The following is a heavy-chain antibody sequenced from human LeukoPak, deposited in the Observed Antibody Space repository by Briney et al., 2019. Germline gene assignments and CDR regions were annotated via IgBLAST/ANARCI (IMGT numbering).Heavy chain of an antibody. J-gene: IGHJ4*02. CDR2: IYYSGST. CDR1: GGSISSGGYY. CDR3: ARLLTPNGYYFDY. V-gene: IGHV4-31*03. Sequence: PSETLSLTCTVSGGSISSGGYYWSWIRQHPGKGLEWIGYIYYSGSTYYNPSLKSRVTISVGTSKNQFSLKLSSVTAADTAVYYCARLLTPNGYYFDYWGRGTLVTVSS. D-gene: IGHD1-26*01.